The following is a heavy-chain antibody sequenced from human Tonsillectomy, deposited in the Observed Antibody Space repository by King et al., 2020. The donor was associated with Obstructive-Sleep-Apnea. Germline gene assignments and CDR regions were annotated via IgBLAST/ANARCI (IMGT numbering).Heavy chain of an antibody. D-gene: IGHD3-16*01. J-gene: IGHJ4*02. CDR3: ARVKPHMIPFDY. Sequence: QLVQSGAEVKKPGASVKVSCKASGYTFTSYDINWVRQATGQGLEWMGWMNPNSGNTGYAQKFQGRVTMTRDTSISTAYMDLSSLRSEDTAVYYCARVKPHMIPFDYWGQGTLVTVSS. CDR1: GYTFTSYD. V-gene: IGHV1-8*01. CDR2: MNPNSGNT.